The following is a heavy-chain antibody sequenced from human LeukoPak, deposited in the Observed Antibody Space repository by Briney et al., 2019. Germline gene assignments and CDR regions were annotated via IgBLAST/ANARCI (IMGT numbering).Heavy chain of an antibody. CDR3: AKDRYDSTALYYYYGMDV. V-gene: IGHV3-30*18. Sequence: GGSLRLSCAASGFTFSSYGMHWVRQAPGKGLEWVAVISYDGSNKYYADSVKGRFTISRDNSKNTLYLQMNSLRAEDTVVYYCAKDRYDSTALYYYYGMDVWGQGTTVTVSS. CDR1: GFTFSSYG. CDR2: ISYDGSNK. J-gene: IGHJ6*02. D-gene: IGHD5-12*01.